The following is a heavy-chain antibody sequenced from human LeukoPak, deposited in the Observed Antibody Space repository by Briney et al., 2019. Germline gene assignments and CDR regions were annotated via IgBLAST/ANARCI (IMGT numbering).Heavy chain of an antibody. Sequence: SETLSLTCAVYGGSFSGYYWSWIRQPPGKGLEWIGEINHSGSTNYNPSLKSRVTISVDTSKNQFSLKLSSVTAADTAVYYCARDPTTVTTEPEYFDLWGRGTLVTVSS. J-gene: IGHJ2*01. D-gene: IGHD4-17*01. CDR1: GGSFSGYY. V-gene: IGHV4-34*01. CDR3: ARDPTTVTTEPEYFDL. CDR2: INHSGST.